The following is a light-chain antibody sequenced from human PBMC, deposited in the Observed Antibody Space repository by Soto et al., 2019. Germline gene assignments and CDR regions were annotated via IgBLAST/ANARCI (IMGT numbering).Light chain of an antibody. CDR2: EVS. CDR1: SSDVGGYNY. J-gene: IGLJ2*01. V-gene: IGLV2-14*01. Sequence: QSVLTQPASVSGSPGQSITISCTGTSSDVGGYNYVSWYQQHPGKAPKLMIYEVSNRPSGVSNRFSGSKPGNTASLTISGLQAEDEADYYCSSYTSSSYVVFGGGTKLTVL. CDR3: SSYTSSSYVV.